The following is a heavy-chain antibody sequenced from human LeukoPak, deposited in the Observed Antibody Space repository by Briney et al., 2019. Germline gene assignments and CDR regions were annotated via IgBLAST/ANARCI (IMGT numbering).Heavy chain of an antibody. D-gene: IGHD3-16*02. J-gene: IGHJ4*02. CDR3: ARVEYAGVWGSYRPYYFDY. Sequence: GASVKVSCKASGYTFTSSGISWVRQAPGQGLEWMGWISAYNGNTNYAQKFQGRVTMTTDTSTSTAYMELRSLRYDDTAVYYCARVEYAGVWGSYRPYYFDYWGQGTLVTVSS. CDR1: GYTFTSSG. CDR2: ISAYNGNT. V-gene: IGHV1-18*01.